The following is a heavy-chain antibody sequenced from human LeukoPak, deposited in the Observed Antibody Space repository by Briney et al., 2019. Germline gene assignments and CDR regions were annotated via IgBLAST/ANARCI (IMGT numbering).Heavy chain of an antibody. CDR2: IHSGGNT. J-gene: IGHJ4*02. V-gene: IGHV3-53*01. D-gene: IGHD6-6*01. Sequence: PAESLRLSCAASGFTVSTNYMSCVRQAPGKGLAWVSLIHSGGNTYYGDSVRGRFTISRDNSKNTLYLQMNSLRAEDTAVYYCARVAFRSSSYISGIDYWGQGNLVTVSS. CDR1: GFTVSTNY. CDR3: ARVAFRSSSYISGIDY.